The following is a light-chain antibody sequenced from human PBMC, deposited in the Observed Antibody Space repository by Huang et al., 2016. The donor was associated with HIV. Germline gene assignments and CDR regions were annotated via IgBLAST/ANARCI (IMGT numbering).Light chain of an antibody. CDR3: QQHSYWPIT. J-gene: IGKJ5*01. Sequence: DIVLTPSPATLSLSPGDRATVSCRASQSVSTFLAGYQHKPGQAHRLLIFDASNRASCVPARFSGTGSGTDFTLTISSREPSDVAVYYCQQHSYWPITFGRGTRLEI. V-gene: IGKV3-11*01. CDR1: QSVSTF. CDR2: DAS.